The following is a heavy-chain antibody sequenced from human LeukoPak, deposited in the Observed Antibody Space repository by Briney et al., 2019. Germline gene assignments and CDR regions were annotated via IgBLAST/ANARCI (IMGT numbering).Heavy chain of an antibody. CDR2: ISPYNGNT. CDR3: GRHTSMGVPLDILEKWFDT. CDR1: GYTFISYG. J-gene: IGHJ5*02. V-gene: IGHV1-18*01. Sequence: ASVKASCKASGYTFISYGISWVRQAPGQGLQWMGWISPYNGNTNYVQKFQGRVTMTTDTSTSTAYMELRSLRSDDTAVYYCGRHTSMGVPLDILEKWFDTWGQGTLVTVSS. D-gene: IGHD2/OR15-2a*01.